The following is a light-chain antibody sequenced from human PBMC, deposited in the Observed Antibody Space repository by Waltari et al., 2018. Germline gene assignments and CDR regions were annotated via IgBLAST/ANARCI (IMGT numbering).Light chain of an antibody. CDR3: QQSYSTPPT. CDR1: QSISSY. V-gene: IGKV1-39*01. CDR2: AAS. Sequence: IQMTQSPSSLSASVGDRVTITCRASQSISSYLNWYQQKPGKAPKLLIYAASSMPSGVPSRFSGSGSGTDFTLTISSLQPEDFATYYCQQSYSTPPTFGQGTKVEIK. J-gene: IGKJ1*01.